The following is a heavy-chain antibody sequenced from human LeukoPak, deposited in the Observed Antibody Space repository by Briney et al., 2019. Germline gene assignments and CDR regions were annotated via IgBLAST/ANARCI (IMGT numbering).Heavy chain of an antibody. V-gene: IGHV3-30-3*01. D-gene: IGHD6-6*01. Sequence: QPGRSLRLSCAASGFTFSSYAMHWVRQAPGKGLEWVAVISYDGSNKYYADSVKGRFTISRDNSKNTLYLQMNSLRAEDTAVYYCAKAPGGIAARLILGFDYWGQGTLVTVSS. CDR2: ISYDGSNK. CDR1: GFTFSSYA. CDR3: AKAPGGIAARLILGFDY. J-gene: IGHJ4*02.